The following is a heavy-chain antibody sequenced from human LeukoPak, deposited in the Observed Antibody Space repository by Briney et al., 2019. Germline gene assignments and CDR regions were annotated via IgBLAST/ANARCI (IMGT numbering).Heavy chain of an antibody. D-gene: IGHD6-19*01. V-gene: IGHV4-59*01. CDR2: IYYSGST. Sequence: PSETLSLTCTVSGGSISSYYWSWIRQTPGKGLEWIGYIYYSGSTNYNPSLKSRVTISVDTSKNQFSLKLSSVTAADTAVYYCAICSSGWYAVDYWGQGTLVTVSS. CDR3: AICSSGWYAVDY. CDR1: GGSISSYY. J-gene: IGHJ4*02.